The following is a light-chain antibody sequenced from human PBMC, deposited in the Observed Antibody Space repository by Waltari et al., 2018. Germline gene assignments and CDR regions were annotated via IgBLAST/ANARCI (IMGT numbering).Light chain of an antibody. Sequence: SSELTQDPAVSVAVGPTVRTPCQGDSLRKHDSGGDQQKPGQAPILIIYGKNNRPSGIPERFSSSNSGNTASLTVSGAQPEDDAEYYCSARDTSDDHLVVFGGGTRLTVL. CDR1: SLRKHD. CDR2: GKN. J-gene: IGLJ2*01. V-gene: IGLV3-19*01. CDR3: SARDTSDDHLVV.